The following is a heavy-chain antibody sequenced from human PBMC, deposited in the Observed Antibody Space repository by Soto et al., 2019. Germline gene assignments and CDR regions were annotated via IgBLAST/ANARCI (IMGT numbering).Heavy chain of an antibody. CDR3: ARGGDCSGGSCRATGFDPAFDY. CDR1: GYSFTSYW. Sequence: GESLKISCKGSGYSFTSYWIGWVRQMPGKGLEWMGIIYPGDSDTRYSPSFQGQVTISADKSISTAYLQWSSLKASDTAMYYCARGGDCSGGSCRATGFDPAFDYWGQGTLVTVSS. V-gene: IGHV5-51*01. CDR2: IYPGDSDT. J-gene: IGHJ4*02. D-gene: IGHD2-15*01.